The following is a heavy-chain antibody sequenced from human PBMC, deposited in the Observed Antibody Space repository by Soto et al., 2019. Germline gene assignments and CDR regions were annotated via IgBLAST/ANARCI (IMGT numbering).Heavy chain of an antibody. V-gene: IGHV3-30*18. CDR3: TKDGGGVVVVVAAIVIDY. CDR2: ISYDGSNK. D-gene: IGHD2-2*02. CDR1: GFTFSSYG. J-gene: IGHJ4*02. Sequence: QVQLVESGGGVVQPGRSLRLSCAASGFTFSSYGMHWVRQAPGKGLEWVAVISYDGSNKYYADSVKGRFTISRDNSKNARHLQMGSLRAEHTAVYYCTKDGGGVVVVVAAIVIDYWGKATLVTVSS.